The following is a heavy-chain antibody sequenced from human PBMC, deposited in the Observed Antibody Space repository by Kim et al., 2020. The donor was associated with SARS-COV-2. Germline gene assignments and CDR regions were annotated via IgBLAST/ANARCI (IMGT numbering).Heavy chain of an antibody. V-gene: IGHV4-34*01. CDR3: ARGDIVARIKFDP. J-gene: IGHJ5*02. D-gene: IGHD5-12*01. CDR1: GGSFSGYY. CDR2: INHSGST. Sequence: SETLSLTCAVYGGSFSGYYWIFILLLLFNLLEWIGEINHSGSTNYNPSLNSRVTISVDTSMNQFSLKLSSVTAADTAVYYCARGDIVARIKFDPWGQGTLVTVSS.